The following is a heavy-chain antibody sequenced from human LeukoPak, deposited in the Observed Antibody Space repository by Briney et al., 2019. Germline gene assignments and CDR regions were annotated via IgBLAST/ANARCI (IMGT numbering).Heavy chain of an antibody. V-gene: IGHV4-34*01. CDR3: ARDRLTAAGKRYYYFGMDV. Sequence: PSETLSLTCAVYGGSFSGYYWSWIRQPPGKGLEWIGEINHSGSTNYNPSLKSRVTISVDTSKNQFSLKLTSVTAADTAVYYCARDRLTAAGKRYYYFGMDVWGHGTTVIVSS. J-gene: IGHJ6*02. CDR2: INHSGST. CDR1: GGSFSGYY. D-gene: IGHD6-13*01.